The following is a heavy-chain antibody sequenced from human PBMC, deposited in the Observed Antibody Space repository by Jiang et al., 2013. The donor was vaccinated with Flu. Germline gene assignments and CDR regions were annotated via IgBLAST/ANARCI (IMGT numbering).Heavy chain of an antibody. D-gene: IGHD3-10*01. Sequence: GAEVKKPGTSVKVSCKASGFTFTSYAMHWVRQAPGQRLEWMGWINAGNGNTKYSQKFQGRVTITRDTSASTAYMELSSLRSEDTAVYYCARGITMVRGVPCGYWGQGTLVTVSS. V-gene: IGHV1-3*01. CDR1: GFTFTSYA. CDR3: ARGITMVRGVPCGY. CDR2: INAGNGNT. J-gene: IGHJ4*02.